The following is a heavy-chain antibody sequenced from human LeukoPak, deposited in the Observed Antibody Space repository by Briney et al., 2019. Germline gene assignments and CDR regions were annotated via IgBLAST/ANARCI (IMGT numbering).Heavy chain of an antibody. V-gene: IGHV3-21*01. CDR2: ISSSSSYI. J-gene: IGHJ4*02. Sequence: GGSLTLSCAASGFTFSSYSMNWVRQAPGKGLEWVSSISSSSSYIYYADSVKGRFTISRDNAKNSLYLQMNSLRAEDTAVYYCARLPVDTAMVLHWGQGTLVTVSS. D-gene: IGHD5-18*01. CDR1: GFTFSSYS. CDR3: ARLPVDTAMVLH.